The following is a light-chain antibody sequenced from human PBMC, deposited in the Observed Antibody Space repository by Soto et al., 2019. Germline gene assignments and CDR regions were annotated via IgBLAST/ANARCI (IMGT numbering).Light chain of an antibody. Sequence: EIVMTQSPATLSVSPGERATLSCRASQSVGNNLAWYQQKPGQAPRLLIHGASIRATGVPARFSGSGSGTEFTLTIGSLQSEDFAVYYCQQCDDWPRTFGQGTKVEIK. J-gene: IGKJ1*01. CDR3: QQCDDWPRT. CDR1: QSVGNN. CDR2: GAS. V-gene: IGKV3-15*01.